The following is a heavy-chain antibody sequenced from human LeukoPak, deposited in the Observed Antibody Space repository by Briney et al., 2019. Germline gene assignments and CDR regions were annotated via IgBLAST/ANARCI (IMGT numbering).Heavy chain of an antibody. CDR1: GFTFSGSA. CDR3: ASGGGWVFFN. D-gene: IGHD6-19*01. CDR2: IRSKANSYAT. Sequence: GGSLRLSCAASGFTFSGSAMHWVRQASGKGLEWVGRIRSKANSYATAYAASVKGRLTISRDDSKNTAYLQMNSLRAEDTAVYYCASGGGWVFFNWGQGTLVTVSS. J-gene: IGHJ4*02. V-gene: IGHV3-73*01.